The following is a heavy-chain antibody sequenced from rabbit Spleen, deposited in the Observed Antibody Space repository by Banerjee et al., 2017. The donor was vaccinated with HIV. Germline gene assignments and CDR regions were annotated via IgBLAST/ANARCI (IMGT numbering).Heavy chain of an antibody. D-gene: IGHD4-2*01. J-gene: IGHJ4*01. Sequence: QSLEESGGDLVKPGASLTLTCTASGFSFIAGYYMCWVRQAPGKGLEWIACIDVTKSGSTYYTNWAKGRFTISKTSSTTVTLQMTSLTVADTATYFCARDAAGREDFNLWGPGTLVTVS. CDR2: IDVTKSGST. V-gene: IGHV1S40*01. CDR1: GFSFIAGYY. CDR3: ARDAAGREDFNL.